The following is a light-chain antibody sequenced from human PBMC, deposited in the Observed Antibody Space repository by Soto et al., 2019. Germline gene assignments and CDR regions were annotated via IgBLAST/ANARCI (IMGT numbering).Light chain of an antibody. CDR2: GAS. CDR3: QQYGSSAWT. CDR1: QSVSSNY. Sequence: EIVLTQSPGTLSLSPGGRATLSCRASQSVSSNYLAWYQQKPGQAPRLLIYGASSRATGIPDRFSGSGSGTDFTLTISRLEPEDFAVYYCQQYGSSAWTFGQGTKVEIK. J-gene: IGKJ1*01. V-gene: IGKV3-20*01.